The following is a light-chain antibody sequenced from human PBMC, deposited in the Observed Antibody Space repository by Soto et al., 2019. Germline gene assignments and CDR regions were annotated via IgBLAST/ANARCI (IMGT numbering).Light chain of an antibody. V-gene: IGKV3-20*01. CDR3: QQYGSSPWT. J-gene: IGKJ1*01. CDR2: VAS. CDR1: QSVSSSY. Sequence: EIVLTQSPGTLSLSPGERATLSCRASQSVSSSYLAWYQQKPGQAPRLLIYVASSRAPGIPDRFSGSGSGTDFTLTISRLEPEDFAEYYCQQYGSSPWTFGQGTKVEIK.